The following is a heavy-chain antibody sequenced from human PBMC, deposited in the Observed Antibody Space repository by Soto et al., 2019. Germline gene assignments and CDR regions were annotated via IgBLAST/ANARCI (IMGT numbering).Heavy chain of an antibody. CDR1: GFSFSTYN. CDR2: ISGTSSTI. CDR3: ARDYGSGQVWSDVSDS. D-gene: IGHD5-18*01. J-gene: IGHJ5*01. Sequence: GSLRLSCTASGFSFSTYNMNWVRQAPGKGLEWVSYISGTSSTIYYADSVRGRFTISRDNAKNSLFLQMNSLRDEDTALYYCARDYGSGQVWSDVSDSWGQGTPVPAPQ. V-gene: IGHV3-48*02.